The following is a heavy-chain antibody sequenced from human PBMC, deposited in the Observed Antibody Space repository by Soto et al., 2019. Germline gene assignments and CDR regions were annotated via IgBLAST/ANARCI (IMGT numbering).Heavy chain of an antibody. J-gene: IGHJ4*02. D-gene: IGHD3-22*01. Sequence: GGSLRLSCAASGFTFSSYAMSWVRQAPGKGLEWVSSISGSGGSTYYADSVKGRFTISRDNSKNTLFLQMNSLRAEDTPVYYCAKATYYYDSSGYYPFDYWGQGTLVTVSS. CDR2: ISGSGGST. CDR3: AKATYYYDSSGYYPFDY. V-gene: IGHV3-23*01. CDR1: GFTFSSYA.